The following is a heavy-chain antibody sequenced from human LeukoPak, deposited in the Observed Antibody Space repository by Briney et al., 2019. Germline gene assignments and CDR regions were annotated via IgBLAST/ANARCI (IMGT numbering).Heavy chain of an antibody. CDR2: IYSSGST. D-gene: IGHD1-14*01. J-gene: IGHJ4*02. Sequence: SETLSLTCTVSGGSISYFYWSWLRQPAGKRLEWIGRIYSSGSTNYNPSLKSRVTMSVDTSKNQFSLKLMSVTAADTAVYYCARGGSGNHYWGRGTLVTVSS. CDR1: GGSISYFY. CDR3: ARGGSGNHY. V-gene: IGHV4-4*07.